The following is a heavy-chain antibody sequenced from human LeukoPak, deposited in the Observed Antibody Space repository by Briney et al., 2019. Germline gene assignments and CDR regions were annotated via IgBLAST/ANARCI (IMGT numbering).Heavy chain of an antibody. J-gene: IGHJ4*02. CDR3: ASRIVGTPDYFDY. D-gene: IGHD1-26*01. V-gene: IGHV3-21*01. Sequence: GGSLRLSCAASGFAVSDYTLNWVRQAPGKGLEWISSISRSQTYIYYADSVKGRFTISRDNSKNTLYLQMNSLRVEDTAVYYCASRIVGTPDYFDYWGQGTLVTVSS. CDR2: ISRSQTYI. CDR1: GFAVSDYT.